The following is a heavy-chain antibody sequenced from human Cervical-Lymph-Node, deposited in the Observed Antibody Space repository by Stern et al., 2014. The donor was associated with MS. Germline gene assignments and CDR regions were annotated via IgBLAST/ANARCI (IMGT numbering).Heavy chain of an antibody. D-gene: IGHD3-22*01. CDR2: ISYDCDNK. J-gene: IGHJ5*02. CDR3: AKDPRIYDSSGYLDA. V-gene: IGHV3-30*18. CDR1: GFTFSLYD. Sequence: VQLVESGGGVAQPGRSLRLSCAASGFTFSLYDMNWVRQAPAKGLAWVAAISYDCDNKFYTDSVKGRFTISRDSSKSTLYLQLNSLRPEDTAIYYCAKDPRIYDSSGYLDAWGQGTLVTVSS.